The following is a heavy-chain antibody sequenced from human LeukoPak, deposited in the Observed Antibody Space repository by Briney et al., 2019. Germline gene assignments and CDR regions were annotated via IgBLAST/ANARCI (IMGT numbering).Heavy chain of an antibody. D-gene: IGHD2-2*01. V-gene: IGHV1-2*02. J-gene: IGHJ5*02. CDR3: ARVQYQLLFEGNWFDP. CDR1: GYTFTGYN. Sequence: ASVKVSCKASGYTFTGYNIHWVRQAPGQGLEWMGWINPNSGDTHYAQKFQGRVTMTGDTSISTAYMDLNSLISDDTAVYYCARVQYQLLFEGNWFDPWGQGTLVTVSS. CDR2: INPNSGDT.